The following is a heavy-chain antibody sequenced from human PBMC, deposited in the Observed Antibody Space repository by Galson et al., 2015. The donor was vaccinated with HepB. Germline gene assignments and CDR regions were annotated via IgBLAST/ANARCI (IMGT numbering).Heavy chain of an antibody. D-gene: IGHD4-23*01. V-gene: IGHV1-2*02. CDR3: ARDMSGDYSGSFDH. CDR2: IHPKSGGT. CDR1: GYTFTGYY. Sequence: SVKVSCKASGYTFTGYYMHWVRQAPGQGPEWMGWIHPKSGGTNYAQKFQGRVTMTRDTSITTAYMELSRLRSDDTAVYFCARDMSGDYSGSFDHWGQGTLVTVSS. J-gene: IGHJ4*02.